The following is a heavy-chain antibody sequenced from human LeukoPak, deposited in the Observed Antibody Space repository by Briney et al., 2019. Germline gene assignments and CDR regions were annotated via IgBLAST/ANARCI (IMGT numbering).Heavy chain of an antibody. V-gene: IGHV1-69*04. Sequence: GASVKVSCKASGGTFSSYAISWVRQAPGQGLEWMGRIIPILGIANYAQKFQGRVTITADKSTSTAYMELSSLRSEDTAVYYCEREGDYGGNGDDAFDIWGQGTMVTVSS. CDR3: EREGDYGGNGDDAFDI. CDR1: GGTFSSYA. CDR2: IIPILGIA. J-gene: IGHJ3*02. D-gene: IGHD4-23*01.